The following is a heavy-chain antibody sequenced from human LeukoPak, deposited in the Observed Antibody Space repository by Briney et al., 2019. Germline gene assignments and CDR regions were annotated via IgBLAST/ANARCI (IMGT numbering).Heavy chain of an antibody. V-gene: IGHV3-74*01. CDR2: INSDGSST. CDR1: GFTFSNYW. CDR3: ARGSHAFDI. J-gene: IGHJ3*02. Sequence: QAGGSLRLSCAASGFTFSNYWMHWVRHAPGRGLVWVSRINSDGSSTNYADSVKGRFTISRDNAKNTVSLQMNSLRAEDTAVYYCARGSHAFDIWGQGTRVTVSS.